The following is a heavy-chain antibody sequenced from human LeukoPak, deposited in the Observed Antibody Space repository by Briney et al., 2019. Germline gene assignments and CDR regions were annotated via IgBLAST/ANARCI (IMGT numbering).Heavy chain of an antibody. Sequence: SETLSLTCAVSGGSISSSYWWSWVRQPPGKGLEWIGEIYHSGSTNYNPSLKSRVTISVDKSNNQFSLKLSSVTAADTAVYYCARGRSSWYDYWGQGTLVTVSS. CDR3: ARGRSSWYDY. J-gene: IGHJ4*02. CDR2: IYHSGST. D-gene: IGHD6-13*01. CDR1: GGSISSSYW. V-gene: IGHV4-4*02.